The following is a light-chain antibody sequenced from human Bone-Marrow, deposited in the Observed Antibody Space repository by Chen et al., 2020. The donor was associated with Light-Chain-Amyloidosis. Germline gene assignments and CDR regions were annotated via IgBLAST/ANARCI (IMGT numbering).Light chain of an antibody. J-gene: IGLJ3*02. CDR3: QVWDRSSERPV. Sequence: SYVLTQPSSVSVAPGQTATIACGGNTIGSTSVHWYQQTPGQAPLLVVYDDSDRPSGIPERLSGSKSGNTATLTISRVEAGDEADYYCQVWDRSSERPVFGGGTKLTVL. CDR2: DDS. V-gene: IGLV3-21*02. CDR1: TIGSTS.